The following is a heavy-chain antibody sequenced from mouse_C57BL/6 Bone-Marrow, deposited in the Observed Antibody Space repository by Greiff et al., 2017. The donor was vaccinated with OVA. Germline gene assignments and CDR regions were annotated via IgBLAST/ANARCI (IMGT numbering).Heavy chain of an antibody. V-gene: IGHV1-72*01. J-gene: IGHJ1*03. D-gene: IGHD1-1*01. CDR1: GYTFTSYW. CDR3: ARGAFTTVVAPYWYFDV. Sequence: QVQLQQPGAELVKPGASVKLSCKASGYTFTSYWMHWVKQRPGRGLEWIGRIDPNSGGTKYNEKFTSKATLTVDKPSSTAYMQLSSLTSEDSAVYYCARGAFTTVVAPYWYFDVWGTGTTVTVSS. CDR2: IDPNSGGT.